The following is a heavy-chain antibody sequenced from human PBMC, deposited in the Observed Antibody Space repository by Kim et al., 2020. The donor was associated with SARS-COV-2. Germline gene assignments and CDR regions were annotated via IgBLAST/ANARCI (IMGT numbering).Heavy chain of an antibody. CDR3: AKDSPRVVGASYFDY. CDR2: ISGSGGST. CDR1: GFTFSSYA. V-gene: IGHV3-23*01. Sequence: GGSLRLSCAASGFTFSSYAMSWVRQAPGKGLEWVSAISGSGGSTYYADSVKGRFTISRDKSKNTLYLQMNSLRAEDTAVYYCAKDSPRVVGASYFDYWGQGTLGTASS. D-gene: IGHD1-26*01. J-gene: IGHJ4*02.